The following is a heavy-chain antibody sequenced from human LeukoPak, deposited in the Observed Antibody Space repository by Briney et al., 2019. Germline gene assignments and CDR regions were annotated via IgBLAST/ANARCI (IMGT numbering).Heavy chain of an antibody. D-gene: IGHD3-22*01. CDR3: ARDEYYYDSSGYFAY. V-gene: IGHV3-33*01. J-gene: IGHJ4*02. CDR1: GFTFSSYG. Sequence: PGGSLRLSCAASGFTFSSYGMHWVRQAPGKGLEWVAVIWYDGSNKYYADSVKGRFTISRDNSKNTLYLQMNSLRAEDTAVYYCARDEYYYDSSGYFAYWGQGTLVTVSS. CDR2: IWYDGSNK.